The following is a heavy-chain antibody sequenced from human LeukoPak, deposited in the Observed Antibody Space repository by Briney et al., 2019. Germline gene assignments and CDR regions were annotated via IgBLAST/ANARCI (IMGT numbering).Heavy chain of an antibody. CDR1: GGSISSSSYY. CDR2: IYHSGST. D-gene: IGHD3-22*01. Sequence: SETLSLTCTVSGGSISSSSYYWGWIRQPPGKGLERIGSIYHSGSTYYNPSLKSRVTISVDTSKNQFSLKLSSVTAANTAVYYCARANYYDSSGYNDYWGQGTLVTVSS. CDR3: ARANYYDSSGYNDY. J-gene: IGHJ4*02. V-gene: IGHV4-39*07.